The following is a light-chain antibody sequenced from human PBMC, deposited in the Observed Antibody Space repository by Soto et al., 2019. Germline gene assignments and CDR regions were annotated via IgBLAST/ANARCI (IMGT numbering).Light chain of an antibody. CDR2: EVT. V-gene: IGLV2-8*01. CDR3: SSYAGSTNLL. CDR1: NSD. J-gene: IGLJ2*01. Sequence: QSALTQPPSASGSPGQSVTISCTGTNSDVSWHQQHPGKAPRLVIYEVTKRPSGVPARFSGSESDNAASLTISGLQAEDDTDYYCSSYAGSTNLLFGGGTKLTVL.